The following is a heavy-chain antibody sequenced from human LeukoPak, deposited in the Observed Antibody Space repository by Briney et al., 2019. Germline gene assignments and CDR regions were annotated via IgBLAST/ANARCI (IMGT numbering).Heavy chain of an antibody. D-gene: IGHD3-10*01. J-gene: IGHJ4*02. CDR2: INPNSDDT. V-gene: IGHV1-2*02. CDR3: ARDSQPVVAYGSGSYSRNGADY. Sequence: ASVKVSCKASGYTFTGYYIHWVRQAPGQGLEWMGWINPNSDDTSFAQRFQGRVTMTRDTSISTAYMELSRLRSDDTAVYYCARDSQPVVAYGSGSYSRNGADYWGQGTLVTVSS. CDR1: GYTFTGYY.